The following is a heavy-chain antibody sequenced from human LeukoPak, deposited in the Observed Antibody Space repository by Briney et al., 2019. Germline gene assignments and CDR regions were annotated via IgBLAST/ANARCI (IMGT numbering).Heavy chain of an antibody. CDR3: ASIHGGIAAAAPLDY. CDR1: GGTFSSYA. Sequence: GASVKVSCKASGGTFSSYAISWVRQAPGQGLEWMGRIIPILGIANYAQKFQGRVTITADKSTSTANMELSSLRSEHTAVYYCASIHGGIAAAAPLDYWGQGTLVTVSS. D-gene: IGHD6-13*01. V-gene: IGHV1-69*04. J-gene: IGHJ4*02. CDR2: IIPILGIA.